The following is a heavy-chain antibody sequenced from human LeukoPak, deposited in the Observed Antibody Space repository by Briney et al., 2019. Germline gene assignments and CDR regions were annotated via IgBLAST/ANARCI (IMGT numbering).Heavy chain of an antibody. J-gene: IGHJ4*02. CDR3: ARVLWFGELLF. D-gene: IGHD3-10*01. V-gene: IGHV3-7*01. CDR2: IKQDGSER. CDR1: GFTFSSYW. Sequence: GGSLRLSCAASGFTFSSYWMSWVRQAPGKGLEWVANIKQDGSERYYVDSVKGRFTVSRDNAKNSLYLQMNSLRAEDTAVYYCARVLWFGELLFWGQGTLVTVSS.